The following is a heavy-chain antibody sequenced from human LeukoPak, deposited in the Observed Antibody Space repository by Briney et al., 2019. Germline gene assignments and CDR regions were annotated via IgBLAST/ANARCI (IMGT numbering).Heavy chain of an antibody. V-gene: IGHV4-31*03. Sequence: PSETLSLTCTVSGASLSEGACYWTWIRQHPGKALEWLAYIYLSGRAYYDPSQKGRIHISIDTTKNQLSLRLTSVTVADTAVYYCARDSSNHYFDLWGQGTVVT. J-gene: IGHJ3*01. CDR2: IYLSGRA. CDR1: GASLSEGACY. CDR3: ARDSSNHYFDL.